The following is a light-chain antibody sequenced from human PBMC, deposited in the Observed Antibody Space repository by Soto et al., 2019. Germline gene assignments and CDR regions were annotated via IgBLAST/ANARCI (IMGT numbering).Light chain of an antibody. CDR2: CAS. V-gene: IGKV4-1*01. J-gene: IGKJ1*01. CDR1: QSVLYSSNNKNY. CDR3: QQYYSTPPT. Sequence: DIVMTQSPDSLAVSLGERATINCKSSQSVLYSSNNKNYLAWYQQKPGQPPKLLIYCASTRESGVPDRFSVSGSGTDFTLTISSLQAEDVAVYYCQQYYSTPPTFGQGTKVEIK.